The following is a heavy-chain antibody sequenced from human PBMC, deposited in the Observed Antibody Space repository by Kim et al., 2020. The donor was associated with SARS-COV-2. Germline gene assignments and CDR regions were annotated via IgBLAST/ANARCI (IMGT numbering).Heavy chain of an antibody. CDR3: ARGAGSSVFDP. CDR1: GFTFSNYW. V-gene: IGHV3-7*01. J-gene: IGHJ5*02. D-gene: IGHD1-26*01. Sequence: GGSLRLSCAASGFTFSNYWMTWVRQTPVKGLEWVASIKHDGSGQYYVDSLKGRFTISRDNAKNSLYLQMNSLRAEDTALYHCARGAGSSVFDPWGQGTLV. CDR2: IKHDGSGQ.